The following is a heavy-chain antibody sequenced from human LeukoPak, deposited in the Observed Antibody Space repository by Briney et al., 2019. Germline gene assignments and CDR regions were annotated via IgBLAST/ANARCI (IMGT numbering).Heavy chain of an antibody. Sequence: APAKVSCKPYGGTFSSYTISWVQQAPGQGLEWMGRIIPILGIANYAQKFQGRVTITADKSTSTAYMELSSLRSEDTAVYYCASIAVAGRRNFDYWGQGTLVTVSS. CDR2: IIPILGIA. CDR3: ASIAVAGRRNFDY. V-gene: IGHV1-69*02. CDR1: GGTFSSYT. D-gene: IGHD6-19*01. J-gene: IGHJ4*02.